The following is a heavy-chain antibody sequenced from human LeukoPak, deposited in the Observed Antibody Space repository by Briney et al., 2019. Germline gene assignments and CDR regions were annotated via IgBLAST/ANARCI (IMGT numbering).Heavy chain of an antibody. CDR3: ARDNCSGGSCYYYGMDV. V-gene: IGHV1-18*01. CDR2: ISAYNGNT. CDR1: GYTFTSYG. J-gene: IGHJ6*02. Sequence: ASVTVSCTASGYTFTSYGISWVRQAPGQGLEWMGWISAYNGNTNYAQKLQGRVTMTTDTSTSTAYMELRSLRSDDTAVYYCARDNCSGGSCYYYGMDVWGQGTTVTVPS. D-gene: IGHD2-15*01.